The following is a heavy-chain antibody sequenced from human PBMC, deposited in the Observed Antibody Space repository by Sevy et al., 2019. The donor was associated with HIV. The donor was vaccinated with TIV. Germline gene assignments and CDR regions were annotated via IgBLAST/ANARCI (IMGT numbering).Heavy chain of an antibody. D-gene: IGHD1-26*01. Sequence: GGSLRLSCIGSGFSFSYYGIHWVRQAPGKGLDWVALISHDGIDEFYADSAKGRFTISSEIFKNTVYLEMNSLRNEDAAIYFCANAYSGSYSHSYLYALDVWGQGTTVTVSS. CDR2: ISHDGIDE. CDR1: GFSFSYYG. J-gene: IGHJ6*02. CDR3: ANAYSGSYSHSYLYALDV. V-gene: IGHV3-30*18.